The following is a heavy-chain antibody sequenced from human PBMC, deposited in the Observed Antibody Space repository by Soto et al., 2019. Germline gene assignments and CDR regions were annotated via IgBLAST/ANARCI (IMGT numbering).Heavy chain of an antibody. V-gene: IGHV1-69*06. D-gene: IGHD3-22*01. J-gene: IGHJ6*02. CDR2: IIPIFGTA. CDR3: ARNYYDSSGYWLYGMDV. CDR1: GGPFSSYA. Sequence: ASVKVSCKASGGPFSSYAISWVRQAPGQGLAWMGGIIPIFGTANYAQKFQGIVTITADKSTSTAYMELGSLRSEDTAVYYCARNYYDSSGYWLYGMDVWGQGTTVTVSS.